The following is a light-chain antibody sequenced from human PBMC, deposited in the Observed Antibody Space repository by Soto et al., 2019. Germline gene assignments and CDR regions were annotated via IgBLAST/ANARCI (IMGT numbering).Light chain of an antibody. Sequence: DIQMTQSPSTLSASVGDRVTITCRASQSISSWLAWYQQKPGKAPKLLIYDGSSFESGVPSRFSGSGSGTEFTLTISSLQPEDFATYYCQQFISYPITFGQGTRLEI. J-gene: IGKJ5*01. V-gene: IGKV1-5*01. CDR2: DGS. CDR3: QQFISYPIT. CDR1: QSISSW.